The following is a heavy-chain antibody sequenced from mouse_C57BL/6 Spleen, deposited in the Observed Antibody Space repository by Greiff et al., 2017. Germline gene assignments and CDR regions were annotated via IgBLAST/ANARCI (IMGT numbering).Heavy chain of an antibody. V-gene: IGHV1-26*01. CDR2: INPNNGGT. D-gene: IGHD2-4*01. CDR3: AREDDYDGAY. CDR1: GYTFTDYY. Sequence: EVQLQQSGPELVKPGASVKISCKASGYTFTDYYMTWVKQSHGKSLEWIGDINPNNGGTSYNQKFKGKATLTVDKSSSTAYMELRSLTSEDSAVYYCAREDDYDGAYWGQGTLVTVSA. J-gene: IGHJ3*01.